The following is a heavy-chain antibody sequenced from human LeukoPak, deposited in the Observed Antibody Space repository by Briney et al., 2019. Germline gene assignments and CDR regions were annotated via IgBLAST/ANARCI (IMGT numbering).Heavy chain of an antibody. CDR3: ARHVGLGDAFDI. J-gene: IGHJ3*02. CDR2: IYYSGST. Sequence: TSETLSLTCTVSGVSISIYYWSWIRRPPGEGLEWMGNIYYSGSTHYSPSLKSRVTISVYTSKNQFSLKLSSVTAADTAVYYCARHVGLGDAFDIWGQGTMVTVPS. V-gene: IGHV4-59*08. D-gene: IGHD3-16*01. CDR1: GVSISIYY.